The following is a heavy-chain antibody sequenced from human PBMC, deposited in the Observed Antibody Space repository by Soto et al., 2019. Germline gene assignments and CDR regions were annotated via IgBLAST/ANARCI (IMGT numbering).Heavy chain of an antibody. J-gene: IGHJ5*02. Sequence: PSETLSLTCTVSGGSISSYYWSWIRQPPGKGLEWIGYIYYSGSTNYNPSIKSRVTISVDTSKNQFSLKLTSVTAADKAVYYCARGGYCSGGSCPNWFDPWGQGTLVTVSS. V-gene: IGHV4-59*12. CDR2: IYYSGST. CDR1: GGSISSYY. D-gene: IGHD2-15*01. CDR3: ARGGYCSGGSCPNWFDP.